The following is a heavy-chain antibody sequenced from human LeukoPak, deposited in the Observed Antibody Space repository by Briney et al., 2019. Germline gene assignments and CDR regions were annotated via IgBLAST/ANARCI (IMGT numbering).Heavy chain of an antibody. V-gene: IGHV3-23*01. CDR2: VSDSGGYT. J-gene: IGHJ4*02. CDR3: AKGGSYRSQPYFDY. D-gene: IGHD3-16*02. Sequence: GGSLRLSCAASGFTFSGYEMNWVRQAPGKGLEWVSSVSDSGGYTFYADSVKGRFTISRDNSKNTVYLQMNSLRAEDTAVYYCAKGGSYRSQPYFDYWGQGTPVTVSS. CDR1: GFTFSGYE.